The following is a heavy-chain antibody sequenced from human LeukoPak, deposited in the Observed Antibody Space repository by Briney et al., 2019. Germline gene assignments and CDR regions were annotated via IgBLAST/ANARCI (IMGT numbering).Heavy chain of an antibody. D-gene: IGHD6-19*01. Sequence: ASVKVSCKASGYTFTSYDINWVRQATGQGLEWMGWMNPNSGNTGYAQKFQGRVTMTRNTSMSTAYMELSSLRSEDTAVYYCAKGRRYSSGWYDYWGQGTLVTVSS. CDR3: AKGRRYSSGWYDY. V-gene: IGHV1-8*01. CDR1: GYTFTSYD. CDR2: MNPNSGNT. J-gene: IGHJ4*02.